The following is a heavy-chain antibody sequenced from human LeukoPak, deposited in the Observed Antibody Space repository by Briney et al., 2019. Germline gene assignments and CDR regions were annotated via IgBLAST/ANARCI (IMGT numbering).Heavy chain of an antibody. CDR2: IGTSSTTI. CDR1: GFTFSAYG. J-gene: IGHJ6*03. V-gene: IGHV3-48*01. D-gene: IGHD6-25*01. CDR3: ARFAAGGSYYYYMDV. Sequence: GGSLRLSCAASGFTFSAYGMHWVRQAPGKGLEWVSNIGTSSTTIYYADSVKGRFTISRDNAKNSLYLQMNSLRADDTAVYYCARFAAGGSYYYYMDVWGKGTTVTVSS.